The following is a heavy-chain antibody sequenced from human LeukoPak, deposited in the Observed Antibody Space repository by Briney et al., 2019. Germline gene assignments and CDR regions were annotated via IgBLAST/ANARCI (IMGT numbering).Heavy chain of an antibody. CDR2: MSGSGNST. V-gene: IGHV3-23*01. CDR3: AKDQEYSYNAGRGFFDY. CDR1: GFTFSSYA. D-gene: IGHD5-18*01. Sequence: PGGSLRLSCAASGFTFSSYAMSWVRQAPGKGLEWVSVMSGSGNSTFYADSVKGRFTISRDNSKNTLYLQMNSLRVEDTAMYYCAKDQEYSYNAGRGFFDYWGQGTLVTVSS. J-gene: IGHJ4*02.